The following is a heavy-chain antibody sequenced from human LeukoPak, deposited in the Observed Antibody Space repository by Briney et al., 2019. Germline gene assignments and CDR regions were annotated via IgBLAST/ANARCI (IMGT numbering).Heavy chain of an antibody. CDR1: GFTFSSYW. CDR3: ASLDSSGYYYFDY. J-gene: IGHJ4*02. CDR2: INSDGSST. V-gene: IGHV3-74*01. Sequence: PGGSLRLSCAASGFTFSSYWMHWVRQAPGKGLVWVSRINSDGSSTSYADSVKGRFTISRDNAKNTLYLQMNSLRDEDTAVYYCASLDSSGYYYFDYWGQGTLVTVSS. D-gene: IGHD3-22*01.